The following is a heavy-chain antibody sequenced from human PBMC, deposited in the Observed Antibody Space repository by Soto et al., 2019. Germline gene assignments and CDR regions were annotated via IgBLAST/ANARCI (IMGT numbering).Heavy chain of an antibody. J-gene: IGHJ4*02. D-gene: IGHD4-17*01. Sequence: QVQLQESGPGLVKPSQTLSLTCIVSGGSISSGGYYWNWIRQHPGKGLEWIGYIYHSADTYYSPSLKSRVIISVDTSKNQFSLTLSSVTAADTAVYYCARSPTMTTVFDYWGQGTLVTVSS. V-gene: IGHV4-31*03. CDR1: GGSISSGGYY. CDR3: ARSPTMTTVFDY. CDR2: IYHSADT.